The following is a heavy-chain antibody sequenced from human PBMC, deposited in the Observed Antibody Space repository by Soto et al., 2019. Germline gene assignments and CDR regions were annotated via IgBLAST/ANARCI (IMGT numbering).Heavy chain of an antibody. CDR3: AMGGSGYTWFNEF. Sequence: SVKVSCKASGGLFSSYPISWVRQVPGQGLEWMGGIIPVFQTAYYTQRFQGRVTITADESTNTAYMELSSLRSEDTAIYYCAMGGSGYTWFNEFWGQVPSVTV. CDR2: IIPVFQTA. CDR1: GGLFSSYP. V-gene: IGHV1-69*13. D-gene: IGHD3-22*01. J-gene: IGHJ4*02.